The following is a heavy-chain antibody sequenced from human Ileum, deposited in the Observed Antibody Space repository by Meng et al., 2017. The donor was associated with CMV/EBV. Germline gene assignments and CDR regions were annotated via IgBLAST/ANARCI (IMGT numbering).Heavy chain of an antibody. V-gene: IGHV3-74*01. CDR3: ARGTGNYGDWDY. Sequence: GGSLRLSCAASRLTINNYWMHWVRQGPGKGLEWVSRINGGGSSTNHADSVKGRFTVSRDNAKNIVYLQMNSLRAEDTAVYYCARGTGNYGDWDYWGQGTLVTVSS. CDR1: RLTINNYW. D-gene: IGHD1-7*01. J-gene: IGHJ4*02. CDR2: INGGGSST.